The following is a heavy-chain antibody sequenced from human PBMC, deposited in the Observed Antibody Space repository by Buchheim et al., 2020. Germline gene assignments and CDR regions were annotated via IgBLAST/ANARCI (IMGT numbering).Heavy chain of an antibody. CDR1: GFTFSSYG. V-gene: IGHV3-30*18. CDR2: ISYDGSNK. CDR3: AKGRGGWYYFDY. J-gene: IGHJ4*02. D-gene: IGHD5-24*01. Sequence: QVQLVESGGGVVQPGRSLRLSCAASGFTFSSYGMHWVRQAPGKGLEWVAVISYDGSNKYYADSVKGRFTISRDNSKNTLYLQMNSLRAEDTAVYYCAKGRGGWYYFDYWGQGTL.